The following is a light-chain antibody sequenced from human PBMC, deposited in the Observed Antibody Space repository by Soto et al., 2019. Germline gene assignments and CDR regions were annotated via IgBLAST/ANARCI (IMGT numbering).Light chain of an antibody. CDR3: CSFARSSSFYV. J-gene: IGLJ1*01. CDR2: EGD. Sequence: LTQPASVSGSPGQSITISCSGTSSDVGSSNFVSWYQQHPGKAPKLIIFEGDRRPSGVSGRFSGSKSGNTASLTISGLQAEDEADYYCCSFARSSSFYVFGTGTKVTVL. CDR1: SSDVGSSNF. V-gene: IGLV2-23*01.